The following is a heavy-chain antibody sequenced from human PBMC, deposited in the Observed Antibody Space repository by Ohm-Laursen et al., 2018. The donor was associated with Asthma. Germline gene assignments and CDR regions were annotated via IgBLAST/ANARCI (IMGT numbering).Heavy chain of an antibody. CDR1: GYTFSRYS. CDR3: ARIGPEWELPGREYSLHH. J-gene: IGHJ1*01. D-gene: IGHD1-26*01. Sequence: SLRLSCTAYGYTFSRYSIHWVRQIPGKGLEWVASISTARSFIYYADSVRGRFTTSRDNARNSVYLQMNSLRAEDTALYYCARIGPEWELPGREYSLHHWGEGTLVTVSS. V-gene: IGHV3-21*01. CDR2: ISTARSFI.